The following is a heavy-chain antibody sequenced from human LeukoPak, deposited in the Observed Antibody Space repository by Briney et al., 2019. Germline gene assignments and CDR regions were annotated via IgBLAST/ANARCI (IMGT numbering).Heavy chain of an antibody. V-gene: IGHV1-2*02. D-gene: IGHD3-9*01. CDR2: MNPKSGGT. CDR1: GYTFTGYY. CDR3: ARSPDILTGEKFDY. Sequence: ASVKVSCKASGYTFTGYYMHWVRQAPGQGLEWMGWMNPKSGGTNYAQKFEARVTMNRETSISTAYMELSRLRFDDTAVYYCARSPDILTGEKFDYWGQGTLVTVSS. J-gene: IGHJ4*02.